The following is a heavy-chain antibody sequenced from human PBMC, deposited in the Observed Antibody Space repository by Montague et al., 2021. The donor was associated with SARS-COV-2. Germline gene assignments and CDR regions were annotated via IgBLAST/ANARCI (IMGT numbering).Heavy chain of an antibody. V-gene: IGHV4-61*02. J-gene: IGHJ4*02. CDR1: GAAMNSVSDF. CDR2: VHPGGRT. CDR3: TTDTDRRGIEY. D-gene: IGHD2-15*01. Sequence: TLSLTCTVSGAAMNSVSDFWGWIRQPSGKGLEWIGRVHPGGRTNYNPSLGSRVTVSLDTSKSQFSLKLSSVTAADSAVYYCTTDTDRRGIEYWGLGTLVTVSS.